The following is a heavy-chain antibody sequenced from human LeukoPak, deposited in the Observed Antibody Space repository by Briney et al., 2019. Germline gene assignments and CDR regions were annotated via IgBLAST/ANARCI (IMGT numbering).Heavy chain of an antibody. CDR2: TYPDDADT. J-gene: IGHJ4*02. Sequence: GESLKISCKGFGDAFSSPWIGWVRQKPGEGLEWMGITYPDDADTRYSPSFQGHVTISADKSISTAYMQWSSLMTSDNAIYYCARHSNWNHIDYWGQGTLVTVSS. V-gene: IGHV5-51*01. D-gene: IGHD1-1*01. CDR1: GDAFSSPW. CDR3: ARHSNWNHIDY.